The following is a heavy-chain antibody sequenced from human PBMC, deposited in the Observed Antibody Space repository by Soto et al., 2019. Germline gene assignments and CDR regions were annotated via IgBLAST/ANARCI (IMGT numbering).Heavy chain of an antibody. V-gene: IGHV5-51*01. CDR1: GYSFTSYW. J-gene: IGHJ4*02. Sequence: GESLKISCKGSGYSFTSYWIGWVRQMPGKGLECMGFIYPGDSDTTYSPSFQGHVTISADKYSSTAYLQWSSLKASDTAMYYCARLDSSGSSEYWGPAPLLTVSS. CDR2: IYPGDSDT. CDR3: ARLDSSGSSEY. D-gene: IGHD6-25*01.